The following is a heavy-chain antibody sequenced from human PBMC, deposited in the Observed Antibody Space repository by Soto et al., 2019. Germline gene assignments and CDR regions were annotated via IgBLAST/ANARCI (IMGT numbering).Heavy chain of an antibody. J-gene: IGHJ6*02. V-gene: IGHV4-38-2*01. D-gene: IGHD2-8*01. Sequence: SETLSLTCGVSEYSISSGYKWGWIRQPPGKGLEWIGSIHHSGTTYYNPSLKRRVTVSVDTSKNQFSLKLSSVTAADTAVYYCERTIYCMNGVCSPFYGMDVWGQGTTVTVSS. CDR1: EYSISSGYK. CDR2: IHHSGTT. CDR3: ERTIYCMNGVCSPFYGMDV.